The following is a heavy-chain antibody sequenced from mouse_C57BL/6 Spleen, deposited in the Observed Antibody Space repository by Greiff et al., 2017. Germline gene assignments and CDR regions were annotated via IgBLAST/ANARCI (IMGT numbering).Heavy chain of an antibody. CDR2: ISGGGGNT. V-gene: IGHV5-9*01. J-gene: IGHJ4*01. CDR3: AREEDYAMDY. CDR1: GFTFSSYT. Sequence: DVKLVESGGGLVKPGGSLKLSCAASGFTFSSYTMSWVRQTPEKRLEWVATISGGGGNTYYPDSVKGRFTISRDNAKNTLYLQMSSLRSEDTALYYCAREEDYAMDYWGQGTSVTVSS.